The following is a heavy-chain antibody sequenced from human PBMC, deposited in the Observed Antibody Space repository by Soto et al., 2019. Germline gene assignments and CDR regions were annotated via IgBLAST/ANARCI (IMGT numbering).Heavy chain of an antibody. D-gene: IGHD2-15*01. CDR3: ARHYQDCSGGSCYYHDAFDI. J-gene: IGHJ3*02. V-gene: IGHV5-51*01. Sequence: VQPSKISGKGGGERGSSYWRGRESKKQGKGLEWLAIIYPAASDTRYSPSFQGQVSISADKSISTAYLQWSSLKASDTAMYYCARHYQDCSGGSCYYHDAFDIWGQGTMVTVSS. CDR1: GERGSSYW. CDR2: IYPAASDT.